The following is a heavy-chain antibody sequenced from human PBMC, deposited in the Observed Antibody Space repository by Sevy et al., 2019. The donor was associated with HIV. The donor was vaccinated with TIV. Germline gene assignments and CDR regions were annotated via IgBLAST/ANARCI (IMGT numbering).Heavy chain of an antibody. Sequence: GESLKISCAASGFTFSSYAMSWVRQAPGKGLEWVSAISGSGGSTYYADSVKGRFTISRDNSKNTLYLQMNSLRAEDTAVYYCAKGPHPGYSSGWYDYWGQGTLVTVSS. V-gene: IGHV3-23*01. CDR1: GFTFSSYA. CDR3: AKGPHPGYSSGWYDY. D-gene: IGHD6-19*01. J-gene: IGHJ4*02. CDR2: ISGSGGST.